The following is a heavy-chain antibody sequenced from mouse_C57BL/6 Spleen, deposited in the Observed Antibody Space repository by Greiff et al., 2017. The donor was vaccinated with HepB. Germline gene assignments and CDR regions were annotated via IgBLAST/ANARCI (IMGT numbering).Heavy chain of an antibody. CDR1: GYTFTSYW. Sequence: QVQLQQSGAELVKPGASVKMSCKASGYTFTSYWITWVKQRPGQGLEWIGDIYPGSGSTNYNEKFKSKATLTVDTSSSTAYMQLSSLTSEDSAVYYCARGSRRGRDYYAMDYWGQGTSVTVSS. CDR3: ARGSRRGRDYYAMDY. J-gene: IGHJ4*01. D-gene: IGHD2-4*01. V-gene: IGHV1-55*01. CDR2: IYPGSGST.